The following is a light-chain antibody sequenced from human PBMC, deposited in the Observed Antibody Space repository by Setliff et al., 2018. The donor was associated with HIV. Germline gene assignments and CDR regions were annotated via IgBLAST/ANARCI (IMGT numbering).Light chain of an antibody. Sequence: QSVLAQPASVSGSPGQSITISCTGTSRDVGGYNYVSWYQQQPGKAPKLIIYEVRNRPSGVSNRFSGSKSGNTASLTISGLQTEDEADYYCSSYAITNTLPFGTGTKVTVL. J-gene: IGLJ1*01. CDR1: SRDVGGYNY. CDR2: EVR. V-gene: IGLV2-14*01. CDR3: SSYAITNTLP.